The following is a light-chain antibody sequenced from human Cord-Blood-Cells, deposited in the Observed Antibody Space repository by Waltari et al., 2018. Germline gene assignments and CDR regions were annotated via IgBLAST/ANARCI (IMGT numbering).Light chain of an antibody. J-gene: IGLJ2*01. Sequence: QSALTQPASVSGSPGQSIPISCTGTSSDVGGYNYVSWYQQHPGKAPKLMIYDVSNRPSGVANRFSGSKSGNTAPLTSSGLQAEDEADYYCSSDTSSSTVVFGGGTKLTVL. CDR2: DVS. V-gene: IGLV2-14*01. CDR3: SSDTSSSTVV. CDR1: SSDVGGYNY.